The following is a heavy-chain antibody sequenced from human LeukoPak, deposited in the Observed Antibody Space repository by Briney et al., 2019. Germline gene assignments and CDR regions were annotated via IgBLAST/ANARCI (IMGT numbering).Heavy chain of an antibody. CDR2: ISYDGSNK. J-gene: IGHJ4*02. CDR1: GFTFSTYA. V-gene: IGHV3-30-3*01. CDR3: ARDRGTYYYDSSGYSPHDY. Sequence: GGSLRLSCAASGFTFSTYAMHWVRQAPGKGLEWVAVISYDGSNKYYADSVKGRFTISRDNAKNSLYLQMNSLRAEDTAVYYCARDRGTYYYDSSGYSPHDYWGQGTLVTVSS. D-gene: IGHD3-22*01.